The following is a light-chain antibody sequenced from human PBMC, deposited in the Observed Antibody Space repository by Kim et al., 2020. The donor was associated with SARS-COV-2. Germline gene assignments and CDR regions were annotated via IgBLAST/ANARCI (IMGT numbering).Light chain of an antibody. J-gene: IGKJ4*02. Sequence: EIVLTQSPATLSLSPGERATLSCRASQSVSSNYSWYQQKHRDPPRMLLFGGATRATSSLARSSGSGGGTEVTLTTSSLQSEDVAVFYCQQYNSWPPVTFGGGTKVDIK. CDR2: GGA. CDR1: QSVSSN. V-gene: IGKV3-15*01. CDR3: QQYNSWPPVT.